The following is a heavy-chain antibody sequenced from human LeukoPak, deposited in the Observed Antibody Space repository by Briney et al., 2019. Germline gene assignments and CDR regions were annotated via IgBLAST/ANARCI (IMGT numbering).Heavy chain of an antibody. CDR3: ARGPIAVDHDFDS. V-gene: IGHV1-69*04. D-gene: IGHD6-19*01. CDR1: GGTYTRFV. CDR2: IIPVLDIA. Sequence: SVTDSRQASGGTYTRFVINWVRQAPGQGLEWMGRIIPVLDIADYAQKFQGRVPITADKSTNTANMLLINLRSEDTAFYYCARGPIAVDHDFDSWGQ. J-gene: IGHJ4*02.